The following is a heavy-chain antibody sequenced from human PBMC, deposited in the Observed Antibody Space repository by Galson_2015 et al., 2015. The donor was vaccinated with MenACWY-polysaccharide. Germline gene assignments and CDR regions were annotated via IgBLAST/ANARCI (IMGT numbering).Heavy chain of an antibody. Sequence: PRLSCAASGFTFSSYWMSWVRQAPGKGLEWVANIKQDGSEKYYVDSVKGRFTISRDNAKNSLYLQMNSLRAEDTAVYYCARDRVAAAGALYYYYMDVWGKGTTVTVSS. CDR2: IKQDGSEK. J-gene: IGHJ6*03. CDR3: ARDRVAAAGALYYYYMDV. D-gene: IGHD6-13*01. CDR1: GFTFSSYW. V-gene: IGHV3-7*01.